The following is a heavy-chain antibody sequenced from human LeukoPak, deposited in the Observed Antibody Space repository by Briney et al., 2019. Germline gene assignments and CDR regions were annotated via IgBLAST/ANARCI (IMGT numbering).Heavy chain of an antibody. J-gene: IGHJ4*02. D-gene: IGHD3-10*01. V-gene: IGHV1-46*01. CDR2: INPSGGST. CDR1: GYTFTSYY. Sequence: ASVKVSCKASGYTFTSYYKHWMRQAPGQGLEWMGIINPSGGSTSYAQKFQGRVTMTRDTSTSTVYMELSSLRSEDTAVYYCASMRWEYYALDDGGQGTLVTVS. CDR3: ASMRWEYYALDD.